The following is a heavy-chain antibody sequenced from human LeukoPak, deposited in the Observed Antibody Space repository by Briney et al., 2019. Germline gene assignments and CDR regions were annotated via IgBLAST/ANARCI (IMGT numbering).Heavy chain of an antibody. CDR3: ARSGLFGVVKGPFDP. D-gene: IGHD3-3*01. Sequence: PGGSLRLSCAASGFTFSSYAMHWVRQAPGKGLEWVAVISYDGSNKYYADSVKGRFTISRDNSKNTLYLQMNSLRAEDTAVYYCARSGLFGVVKGPFDPWGQGTLVTVSS. CDR1: GFTFSSYA. J-gene: IGHJ5*02. CDR2: ISYDGSNK. V-gene: IGHV3-30-3*01.